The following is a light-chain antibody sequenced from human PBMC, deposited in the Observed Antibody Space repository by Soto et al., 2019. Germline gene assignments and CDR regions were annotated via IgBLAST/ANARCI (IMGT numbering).Light chain of an antibody. CDR3: QQYNNWPPWT. CDR1: QSVSSN. Sequence: EIVMTQSPATLSVSPGERATLSCSASQSVSSNLAWYQQKPGQAPRLFIDGASTRATVIPASFSGSGSGKELTHTISSLQYKDCVVYYCQQYNNWPPWTFGQRTKAEI. CDR2: GAS. V-gene: IGKV3-15*01. J-gene: IGKJ1*01.